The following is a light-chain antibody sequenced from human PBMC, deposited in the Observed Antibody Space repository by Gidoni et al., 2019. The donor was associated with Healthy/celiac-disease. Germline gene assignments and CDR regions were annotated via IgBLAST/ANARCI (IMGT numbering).Light chain of an antibody. V-gene: IGKV3-15*01. CDR3: QQYNNWSLT. CDR2: GAS. Sequence: EIVMTQSPATLSVSPGERATLSCRASQSVSSNLAWYQQKPGQAPRLLIYGASTRATGIPARFSGSGSGTEFTLTISSLQSEDFAVYSCQQYNNWSLTFGGXTKVEIK. CDR1: QSVSSN. J-gene: IGKJ4*01.